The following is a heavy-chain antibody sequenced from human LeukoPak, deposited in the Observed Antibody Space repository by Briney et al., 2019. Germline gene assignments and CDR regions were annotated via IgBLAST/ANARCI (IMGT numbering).Heavy chain of an antibody. J-gene: IGHJ4*02. D-gene: IGHD6-13*01. CDR3: ARGTGIAAGGYYFDY. V-gene: IGHV1-69*05. CDR1: GYTFINFG. CDR2: IIPIFGTA. Sequence: SVKVSCKASGYTFINFGISWVRQAPGQGLEWMGGIIPIFGTANYAQKFQGRVTITTDESTSTAYLELNSLRSEDTAVYYCARGTGIAAGGYYFDYWGQGTLVTVSS.